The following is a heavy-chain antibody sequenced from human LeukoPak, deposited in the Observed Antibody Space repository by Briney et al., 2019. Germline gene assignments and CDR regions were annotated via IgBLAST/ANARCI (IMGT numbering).Heavy chain of an antibody. J-gene: IGHJ4*02. V-gene: IGHV1-69*05. CDR1: GGTFSSYA. CDR2: IIPIFGTA. D-gene: IGHD5-18*01. CDR3: AGGYSYGPSFDY. Sequence: SVRVSCKASGGTFSSYAISWVRQAPGQGLEWMGGIIPIFGTANYAQKFQGRVTITTDESTSTAYMELSSLRSEDTAVYYCAGGYSYGPSFDYWGQGTLVTVSS.